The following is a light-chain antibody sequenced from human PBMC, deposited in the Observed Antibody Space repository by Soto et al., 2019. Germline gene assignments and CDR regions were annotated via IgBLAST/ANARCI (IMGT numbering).Light chain of an antibody. Sequence: DIQMTQSPSSLSASVGDRVTITCRASQGISNFLACYQQKPWKVPELLFYAAHTLQSGVPSRFSGSGSGTDFTLTIRSLQPEAVATYYCQKYNSAPLTFGGGTKGEIK. CDR1: QGISNF. CDR2: AAH. J-gene: IGKJ4*01. V-gene: IGKV1-27*01. CDR3: QKYNSAPLT.